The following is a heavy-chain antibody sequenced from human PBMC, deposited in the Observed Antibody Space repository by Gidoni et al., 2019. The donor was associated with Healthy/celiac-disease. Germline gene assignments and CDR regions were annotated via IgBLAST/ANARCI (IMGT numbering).Heavy chain of an antibody. D-gene: IGHD6-13*01. V-gene: IGHV3-30-3*01. CDR1: GFTFSSYA. J-gene: IGHJ4*02. CDR2: ISYDGSNK. CDR3: ARCPTFIAAAGIDY. Sequence: QVQLVESGGGVVQPGRSLRSSCSASGFTFSSYAMHWVRQAPGKGLEWVAVISYDGSNKYYADSVKGRFTISRDNSKNTLYLQMNSLRAEDTAVYYCARCPTFIAAAGIDYWGQGTLVTVSS.